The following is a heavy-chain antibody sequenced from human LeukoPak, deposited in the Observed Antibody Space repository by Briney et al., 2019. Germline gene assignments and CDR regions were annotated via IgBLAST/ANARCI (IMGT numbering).Heavy chain of an antibody. V-gene: IGHV3-15*01. D-gene: IGHD6-13*01. CDR1: GFTFSNAW. J-gene: IGHJ4*02. CDR2: IKSKTDGGTT. Sequence: PGGSLRLSCAASGFTFSNAWMSWVRQAPGKGLEWVGRIKSKTDGGTTDYAAPVKGRFTISRDDSKNTLYLQMNSLKTEDIAVYYWTTIKQLYSSSWQIRYYFDYWGQGTLVTVSS. CDR3: TTIKQLYSSSWQIRYYFDY.